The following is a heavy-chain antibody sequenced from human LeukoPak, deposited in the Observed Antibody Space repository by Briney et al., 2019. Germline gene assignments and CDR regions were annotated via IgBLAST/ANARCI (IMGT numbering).Heavy chain of an antibody. CDR3: AKDNLYSSGWYGPSFDY. J-gene: IGHJ4*02. CDR1: GVTFSSYW. D-gene: IGHD6-19*01. V-gene: IGHV3-30*18. CDR2: ISYDGSNK. Sequence: GGSLRLSCAASGVTFSSYWMSWVRQAPGKGLEWVAVISYDGSNKYYADSVKGRFTISRDNSKNTLYLQMNSLRAEDTAVYYCAKDNLYSSGWYGPSFDYWGQGTLVTVSS.